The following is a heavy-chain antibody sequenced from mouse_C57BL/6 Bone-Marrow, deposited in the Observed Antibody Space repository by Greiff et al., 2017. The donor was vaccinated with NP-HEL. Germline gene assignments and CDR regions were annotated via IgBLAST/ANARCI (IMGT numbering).Heavy chain of an antibody. CDR2: IRSKSNNYAT. CDR1: GFSFNTYA. J-gene: IGHJ4*01. D-gene: IGHD2-5*01. V-gene: IGHV10-1*01. Sequence: EADGGLVQPKGSLKLSCAASGFSFNTYAMNWVRQAPGKGLEWVARIRSKSNNYATYYADSVKDRFTISRDDSESMLYLQMNNLKTEDTAMYYCVRSYYSNYIGAMDYWGQGTSVTVSS. CDR3: VRSYYSNYIGAMDY.